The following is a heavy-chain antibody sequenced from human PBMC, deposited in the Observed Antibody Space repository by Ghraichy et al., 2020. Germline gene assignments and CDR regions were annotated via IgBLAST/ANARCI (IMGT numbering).Heavy chain of an antibody. D-gene: IGHD5-18*01. CDR2: ISSNGGST. CDR3: ARDSDRGGRSDTAMDNWYFDL. V-gene: IGHV3-64*01. Sequence: GGSLRLSCAASGFTFSSYAMHWVRQAPGKGLEYVSAISSNGGSTYYANSVKGRFTISRDNSKNTLYLQMGSLRAEDMAVYYCARDSDRGGRSDTAMDNWYFDLWGRGTLVTVSS. CDR1: GFTFSSYA. J-gene: IGHJ2*01.